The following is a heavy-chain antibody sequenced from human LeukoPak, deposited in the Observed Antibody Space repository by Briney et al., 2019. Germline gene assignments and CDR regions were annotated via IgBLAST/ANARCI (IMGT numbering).Heavy chain of an antibody. CDR2: IYYSGST. Sequence: SETLSLTCTVSGGSISSYYWSWIRQPPGKGLEWIGYIYYSGSTNYNLSLKSRVTISVDTSKNQFSLKLSSVTAADTAVYYCARASSSWYFDYWGQGTLVTVSS. CDR3: ARASSSWYFDY. J-gene: IGHJ4*02. D-gene: IGHD6-13*01. V-gene: IGHV4-59*01. CDR1: GGSISSYY.